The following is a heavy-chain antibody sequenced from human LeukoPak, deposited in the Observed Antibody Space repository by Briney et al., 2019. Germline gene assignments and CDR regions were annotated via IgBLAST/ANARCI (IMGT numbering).Heavy chain of an antibody. CDR1: GGSFSGYY. CDR2: INHSGST. V-gene: IGHV4-34*01. J-gene: IGHJ4*02. D-gene: IGHD3-22*01. CDR3: ASVYYYDSSGYYVDY. Sequence: SETLSLTCAVYGGSFSGYYWSWIRQSPGKGLEWIGEINHSGSTNYNPSLKSRVTISVDTSKNQFSLKLSSVTAADTAVYYCASVYYYDSSGYYVDYWGQGTLVTVSS.